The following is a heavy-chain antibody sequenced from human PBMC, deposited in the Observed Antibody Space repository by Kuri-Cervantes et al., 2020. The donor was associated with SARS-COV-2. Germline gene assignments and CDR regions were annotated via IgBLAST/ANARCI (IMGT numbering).Heavy chain of an antibody. CDR2: INSDGSST. V-gene: IGHV3-74*01. D-gene: IGHD6-19*01. Sequence: LSLTCAASGFTFSSYWMHWVRQAPGKGLVWVSRINSDGSSTSYADSVKGRFTISRDNAKNTLYLQMNSLRAEDTAVYYCARGRFYSGHINFDFWGQGALVTVSS. J-gene: IGHJ4*02. CDR3: ARGRFYSGHINFDF. CDR1: GFTFSSYW.